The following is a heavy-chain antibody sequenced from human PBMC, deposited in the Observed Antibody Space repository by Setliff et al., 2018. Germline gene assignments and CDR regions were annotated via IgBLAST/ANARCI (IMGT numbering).Heavy chain of an antibody. D-gene: IGHD3-22*01. Sequence: SETLSLTCTVSDGSLSTYYWSWIRQPPGKGLGFIGYVYYSGTANYSPSLRSRLTISVDTSKNQFSLKLRSVTAADTAMYYCARGYFPSESSGYYFAYWGQGTLVTVSS. J-gene: IGHJ4*02. CDR2: VYYSGTA. CDR1: DGSLSTYY. CDR3: ARGYFPSESSGYYFAY. V-gene: IGHV4-59*01.